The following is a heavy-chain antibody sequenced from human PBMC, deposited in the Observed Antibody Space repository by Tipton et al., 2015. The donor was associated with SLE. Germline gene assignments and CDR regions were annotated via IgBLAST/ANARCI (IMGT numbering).Heavy chain of an antibody. CDR2: INHSGST. Sequence: TLSLTCAVYGGSFSGYYWSWIRQPPGKGLEWIGEINHSGSTNYNPSLKSRVGISVDTSKNQFSLQLTSVTAADTAIYYCARIGPQLWLPSGYYFDCWGQGTLVTVSS. D-gene: IGHD5-24*01. CDR3: ARIGPQLWLPSGYYFDC. J-gene: IGHJ4*02. V-gene: IGHV4-34*01. CDR1: GGSFSGYY.